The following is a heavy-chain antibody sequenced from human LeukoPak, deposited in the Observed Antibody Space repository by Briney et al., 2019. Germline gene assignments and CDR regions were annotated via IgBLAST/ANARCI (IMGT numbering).Heavy chain of an antibody. D-gene: IGHD4-17*01. V-gene: IGHV3-30*04. CDR1: GFTFSSYA. J-gene: IGHJ4*02. CDR2: ISYDGSNK. Sequence: PGRSLRLSCAASGFTFSSYAMHWVRQAPGKGLEWVAVISYDGSNKYYADSVKGRFTISRDNSKNTLYLQMNSLRAEDTAVYYCARGNQEYGDYDYWGQGTLVTVSS. CDR3: ARGNQEYGDYDY.